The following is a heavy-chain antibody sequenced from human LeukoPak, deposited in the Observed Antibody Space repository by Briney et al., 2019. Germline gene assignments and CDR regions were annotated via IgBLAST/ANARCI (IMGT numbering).Heavy chain of an antibody. CDR3: ARADYGSGSTMDV. J-gene: IGHJ6*02. Sequence: ASVKVSCKASGGTFSSYAISWVRQAPGQGLEWMGRIIPILGIANYAQKFQGRVTITADKSTSTAYMELSSLRSEDTAVYYCARADYGSGSTMDVWGQGTTVTVSS. D-gene: IGHD3-10*01. CDR1: GGTFSSYA. V-gene: IGHV1-69*04. CDR2: IIPILGIA.